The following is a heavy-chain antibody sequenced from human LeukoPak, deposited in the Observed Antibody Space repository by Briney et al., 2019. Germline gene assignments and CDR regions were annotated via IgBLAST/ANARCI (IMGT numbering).Heavy chain of an antibody. J-gene: IGHJ4*02. CDR2: MNPNSGNT. V-gene: IGHV1-8*01. CDR3: ARGPTYYYGSGSLNGY. D-gene: IGHD3-10*01. Sequence: ASVKVSCKASGYTFTSYDINWVRQATGQGLEWMGWMNPNSGNTGYAQKFQGRVTMTRNTSISTAYMELSSLRSEDTAVYYCARGPTYYYGSGSLNGYWGQGTLVTVSS. CDR1: GYTFTSYD.